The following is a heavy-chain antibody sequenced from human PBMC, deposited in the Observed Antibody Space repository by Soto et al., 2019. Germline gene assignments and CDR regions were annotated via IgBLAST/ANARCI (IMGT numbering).Heavy chain of an antibody. CDR3: AKHGTVTTLDY. CDR1: GFTFSSYG. CDR2: ISYDGSNK. D-gene: IGHD4-17*01. V-gene: IGHV3-30*18. J-gene: IGHJ4*02. Sequence: GGSLRLSCAASGFTFSSYGMHWVRQAPGKGLEWVAVISYDGSNKYYADSVKGRFTISRDNSKNTLYLQMNSLRAEDTAVYYCAKHGTVTTLDYWAREPWSPSPQ.